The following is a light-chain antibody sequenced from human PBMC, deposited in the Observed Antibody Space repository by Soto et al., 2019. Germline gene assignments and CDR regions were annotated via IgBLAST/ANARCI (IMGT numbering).Light chain of an antibody. Sequence: QSGLAQPPSGSGAPGQRVTIPCTGSNSNIGAGYDVHWYQQLPGTAPKLLIYDNNNRPSGVPGRFSGSKSGTSVSLAITGLQAEDEADYYCQSYDSSLSASYVFGTGTKVTVL. J-gene: IGLJ1*01. CDR2: DNN. V-gene: IGLV1-40*01. CDR1: NSNIGAGYD. CDR3: QSYDSSLSASYV.